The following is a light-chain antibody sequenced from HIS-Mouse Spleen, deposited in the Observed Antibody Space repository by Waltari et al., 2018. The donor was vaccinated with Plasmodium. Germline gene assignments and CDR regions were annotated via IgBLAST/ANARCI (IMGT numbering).Light chain of an antibody. J-gene: IGKJ5*01. CDR1: QSVSSY. CDR3: QQRSNWPPT. CDR2: EAS. Sequence: EIVLTQSPATLSLSPGERATLSCRASQSVSSYLAWYQQKPGQAPRLLSYEASNRATGIPARFSGSGSGTDFTLTISSLEPEDFAVYYCQQRSNWPPTFGQGTRLEIK. V-gene: IGKV3-11*01.